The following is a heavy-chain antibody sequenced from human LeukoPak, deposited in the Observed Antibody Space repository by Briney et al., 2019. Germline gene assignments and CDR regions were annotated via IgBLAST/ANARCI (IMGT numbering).Heavy chain of an antibody. CDR3: ARAHYFGSGSYFDY. J-gene: IGHJ4*02. Sequence: PSETLSLTCTVSGASIRSEGYYWSWIRQSPGKGLEWLGYINYSGSTYYNPSLKSRVSISVDTSKNRFSLNLNSVIAADTAVYFCARAHYFGSGSYFDYWGQGTLVAVSS. D-gene: IGHD3-10*01. CDR1: GASIRSEGYY. V-gene: IGHV4-30-4*01. CDR2: INYSGST.